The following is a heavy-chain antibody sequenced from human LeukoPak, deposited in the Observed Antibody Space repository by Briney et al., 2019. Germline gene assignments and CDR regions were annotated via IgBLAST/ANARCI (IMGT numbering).Heavy chain of an antibody. J-gene: IGHJ4*02. Sequence: SVKVSCKASGGTFSSYAISWVRQAPGQGLEWMGGIVPIFATANYAQKFQGRVTITADESTSTAYMELSSLRSEDTAVYYCARGPITTRSHFDYWGQGTLVTVSS. D-gene: IGHD3-22*01. CDR2: IVPIFATA. CDR1: GGTFSSYA. CDR3: ARGPITTRSHFDY. V-gene: IGHV1-69*13.